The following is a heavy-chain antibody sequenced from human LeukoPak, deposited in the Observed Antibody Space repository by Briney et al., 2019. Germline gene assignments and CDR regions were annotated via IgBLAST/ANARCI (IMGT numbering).Heavy chain of an antibody. CDR3: ARMCSSTSCYDY. D-gene: IGHD2-2*01. CDR2: IKQDGSGK. J-gene: IGHJ4*02. CDR1: GFTFSSYS. Sequence: GGSLRLSCAASGFTFSSYSMNWVRQAPGKGLEWVANIKQDGSGKYYVDSVKGRFTISRDNAKNSLYLQMNSLRAEDTAVYYCARMCSSTSCYDYWGQGTLVTVSS. V-gene: IGHV3-7*01.